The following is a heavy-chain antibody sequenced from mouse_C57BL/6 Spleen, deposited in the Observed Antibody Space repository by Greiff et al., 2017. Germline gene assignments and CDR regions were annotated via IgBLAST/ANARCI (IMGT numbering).Heavy chain of an antibody. Sequence: EVQLQQPGPVLVKPGASVKMSCKASGYTFTDYYMNWVKQSHGKSLEWIGVINPYNGGTSYNQKFKGKATLTVDKSSSTAYMELNSLTSEDSAVYYCERGDCSRYYDLFDYWGQGTTLTVSS. CDR1: GYTFTDYY. CDR2: INPYNGGT. V-gene: IGHV1-19*01. D-gene: IGHD1-1*01. CDR3: ERGDCSRYYDLFDY. J-gene: IGHJ2*01.